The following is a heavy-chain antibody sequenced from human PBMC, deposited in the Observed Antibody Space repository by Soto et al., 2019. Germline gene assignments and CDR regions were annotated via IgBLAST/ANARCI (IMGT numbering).Heavy chain of an antibody. Sequence: QVQLVQSGAEVKKPGASVKVSCKASGYTFTNYGIGWVRQAPGQGLEWMGWISAYNGNTNYAQKLQGRVTMTTDTSASTAYMELRSLRSDDTALSYCARVSLVSSSGWYNGMDVWGQGTTVTVSS. J-gene: IGHJ6*02. CDR3: ARVSLVSSSGWYNGMDV. D-gene: IGHD6-19*01. CDR2: ISAYNGNT. V-gene: IGHV1-18*01. CDR1: GYTFTNYG.